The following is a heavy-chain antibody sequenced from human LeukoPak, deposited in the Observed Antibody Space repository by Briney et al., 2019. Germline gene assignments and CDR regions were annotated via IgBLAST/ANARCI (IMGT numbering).Heavy chain of an antibody. CDR2: FSGRGDST. CDR3: AKDRDTGAYYDFWSGYYTDPKNDAFDI. CDR1: GFTFSSYG. V-gene: IGHV3-23*01. J-gene: IGHJ3*02. Sequence: GGSLRLSGVATGFTFSSYGMSWVRQAPGPGLDWVSGFSGRGDSTYYADSVKGRFTISRDNSKNTLYMQMNSLRAEDTAVYYCAKDRDTGAYYDFWSGYYTDPKNDAFDIWGQGTMVTVSS. D-gene: IGHD3-3*01.